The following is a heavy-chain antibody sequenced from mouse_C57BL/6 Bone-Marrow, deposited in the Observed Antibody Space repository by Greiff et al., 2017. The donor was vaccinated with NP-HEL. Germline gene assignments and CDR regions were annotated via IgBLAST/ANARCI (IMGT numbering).Heavy chain of an antibody. J-gene: IGHJ1*03. CDR3: ARYNWDRYFDV. V-gene: IGHV1-64*01. CDR2: IHPNSGST. CDR1: GYTFTSYW. D-gene: IGHD4-1*01. Sequence: VQLQQPGAELVKPGASVKLSCKASGYTFTSYWMHWVKQRPGQGLEWIGMIHPNSGSTNYNEKFKSKATLTVDKSSSTAYMQLSSLTSEDSAVYYCARYNWDRYFDVWGTGTTVTVSS.